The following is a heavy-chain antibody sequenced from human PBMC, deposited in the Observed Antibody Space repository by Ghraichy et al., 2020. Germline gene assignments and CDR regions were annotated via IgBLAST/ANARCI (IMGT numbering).Heavy chain of an antibody. V-gene: IGHV3-53*01. Sequence: GGSLRLSCAASGFTVSSNYMSWVRQAPGKGLEWVSVIYSGGSTYYADSVKGRFTISRDNSKNTLYLQMNSLRAEDTAVYYCARESDYDFWRRTFDYWGQGTLVTVSS. J-gene: IGHJ4*02. D-gene: IGHD3-3*01. CDR1: GFTVSSNY. CDR3: ARESDYDFWRRTFDY. CDR2: IYSGGST.